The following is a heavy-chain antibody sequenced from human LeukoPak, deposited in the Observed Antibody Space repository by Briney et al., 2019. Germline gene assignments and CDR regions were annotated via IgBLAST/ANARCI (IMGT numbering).Heavy chain of an antibody. D-gene: IGHD3-3*01. CDR1: GGSLSGYY. CDR2: IYYSGST. Sequence: SETLSLTCAVFGGSLSGYYWSWIRQPPGKGLEWIGSIYYSGSTYYNPSLKSRVTISVDTSKNQFSLKLSSVTAADTAVYYCARDDFWSGYYQSDWGQGTLVTVSS. V-gene: IGHV4-34*01. J-gene: IGHJ4*02. CDR3: ARDDFWSGYYQSD.